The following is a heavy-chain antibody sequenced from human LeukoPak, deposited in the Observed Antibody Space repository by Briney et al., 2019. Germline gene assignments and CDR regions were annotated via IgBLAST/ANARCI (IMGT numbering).Heavy chain of an antibody. CDR1: GFTVRSNY. V-gene: IGHV3-66*02. CDR3: ARERYYYDTTGALDY. D-gene: IGHD3-22*01. J-gene: IGHJ4*02. Sequence: GGSLRLSCAASGFTVRSNYMSWVRQAPGKGLEWVSVIYSGETTYYAESMRGRFTIFRDNSKNTLCLQMNSLGAEDTAVYYCARERYYYDTTGALDYWGQGTLVTVSS. CDR2: IYSGETT.